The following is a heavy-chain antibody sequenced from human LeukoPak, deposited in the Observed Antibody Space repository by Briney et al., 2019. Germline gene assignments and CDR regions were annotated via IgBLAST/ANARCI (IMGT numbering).Heavy chain of an antibody. CDR2: INSGATSI. J-gene: IGHJ4*02. V-gene: IGHV3-11*01. Sequence: PGGSLRLSCVASGFTFSDYSMSWIRQAPGKGPEWLSYINSGATSIYYADSVRGRFTISRDNAKNSLSLQMNSLRAEDTAMYYCALDHVVTGITWGQGTLVTVSS. CDR3: ALDHVVTGIT. D-gene: IGHD1-7*01. CDR1: GFTFSDYS.